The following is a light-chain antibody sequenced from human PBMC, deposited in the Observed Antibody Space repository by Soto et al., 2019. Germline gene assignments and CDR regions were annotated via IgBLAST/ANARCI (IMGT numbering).Light chain of an antibody. CDR1: QSLTSSY. J-gene: IGKJ1*01. V-gene: IGKV3-20*01. CDR2: AAS. CDR3: QQYGSSPGT. Sequence: EIVLTQSPGTLSLSPGERATLSCRASQSLTSSYLAWYQQKPGQAPRLLIYAASSRATGIPDRFSGSGSGTDFTLTISRLEPEDFAVYYCQQYGSSPGTFGQGTKVELK.